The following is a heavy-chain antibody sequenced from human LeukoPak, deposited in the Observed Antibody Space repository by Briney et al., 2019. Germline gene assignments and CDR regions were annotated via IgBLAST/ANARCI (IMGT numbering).Heavy chain of an antibody. Sequence: PGGSLRLSCAASGFTFSSYAMRWVRQAPGKGLEWVAVISYDGSNKYYADSVKGRFTISRDNSKNTLYLQMNSLSAEDTAVYYCAKSLGSLPDYWGQGTLVTVSS. D-gene: IGHD5/OR15-5a*01. J-gene: IGHJ4*02. CDR1: GFTFSSYA. V-gene: IGHV3-30-3*02. CDR3: AKSLGSLPDY. CDR2: ISYDGSNK.